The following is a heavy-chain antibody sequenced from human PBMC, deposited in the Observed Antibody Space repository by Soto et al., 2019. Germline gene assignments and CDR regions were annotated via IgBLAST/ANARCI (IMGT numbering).Heavy chain of an antibody. CDR2: IKSKTDGGTT. CDR1: GFTFSNAW. J-gene: IGHJ2*01. Sequence: PGGSLRLSCAASGFTFSNAWMSWVRQAPGKGLEWVGRIKSKTDGGTTDYAAPVKGRFTISRDDSKNTLYLQMNSLKTEDTAVYYCTTGTGWDYDSSGPWYFDLWGRGTLVTVSS. CDR3: TTGTGWDYDSSGPWYFDL. D-gene: IGHD3-22*01. V-gene: IGHV3-15*01.